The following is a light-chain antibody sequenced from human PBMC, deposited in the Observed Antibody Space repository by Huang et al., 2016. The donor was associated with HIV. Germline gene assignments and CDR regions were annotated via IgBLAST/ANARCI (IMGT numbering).Light chain of an antibody. V-gene: IGKV3-15*01. J-gene: IGKJ1*01. Sequence: EIVMTQSPATLSVSPGERATLSCRASQRVSSNLAWYQQKPGQAPRLRISGASTRATGGPARFSGSGSGTEFTLTISSLQSEDFAVYYCQQYNNWPPWTFGQGTKVEIK. CDR2: GAS. CDR1: QRVSSN. CDR3: QQYNNWPPWT.